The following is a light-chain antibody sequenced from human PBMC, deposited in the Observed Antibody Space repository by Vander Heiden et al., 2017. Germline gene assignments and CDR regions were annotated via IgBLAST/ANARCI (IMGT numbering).Light chain of an antibody. J-gene: IGKJ2*01. Sequence: ILLTQSPGTSCLSPGERATLSCRASQSVTSIYSACHQPPPGQAPSLLIYDASNTATGPPDRFSGSSSATDFTLTISLLAPEDFAVYYCHREGSSPYTFGQGTRLEMK. V-gene: IGKV3-20*01. CDR2: DAS. CDR1: QSVTSIY. CDR3: HREGSSPYT.